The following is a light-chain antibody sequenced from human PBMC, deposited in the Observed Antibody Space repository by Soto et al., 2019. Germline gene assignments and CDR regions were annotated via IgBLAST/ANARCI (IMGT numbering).Light chain of an antibody. CDR1: QSISSY. J-gene: IGKJ3*01. Sequence: DIQMTQSPSPLSASVGDRVTITCRASQSISSYLNWYQLKPGKAPKLLFYAASSLQSGVPSRFSAGGSGTDFTLTISSLQPEDFATYSCQQTFSSPYTFGPGT. CDR2: AAS. V-gene: IGKV1-39*01. CDR3: QQTFSSPYT.